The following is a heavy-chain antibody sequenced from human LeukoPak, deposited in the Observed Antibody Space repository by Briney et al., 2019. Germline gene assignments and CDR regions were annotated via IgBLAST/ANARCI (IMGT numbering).Heavy chain of an antibody. CDR2: IYHSGST. D-gene: IGHD6-6*01. CDR3: ARAKTLAARPRGWFDP. Sequence: SQTLSLTCAVSGGSISSGGYSWSWIRQPPGKGLEWIGYIYHSGSTYYNPSLKSRVTISVDRSKNQFSPKLSSVTAADTAVYYCARAKTLAARPRGWFDPWGQGTLVTVSS. J-gene: IGHJ5*02. V-gene: IGHV4-30-2*01. CDR1: GGSISSGGYS.